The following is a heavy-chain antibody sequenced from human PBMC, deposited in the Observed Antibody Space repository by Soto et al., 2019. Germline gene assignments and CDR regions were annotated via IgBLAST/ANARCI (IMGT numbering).Heavy chain of an antibody. D-gene: IGHD3-9*01. V-gene: IGHV1-69*06. CDR1: GGTFSSYA. J-gene: IGHJ6*02. CDR2: IIPLFGTA. CDR3: ASGILTGYAPLMGHYYYYYCIDV. Sequence: QVQLVQSGAEVKKPGSSVKVSCKASGGTFSSYAISWVRQAPGQGLEWMGGIIPLFGTANYAQKFQGRVTITADKSTSTAYTERSTLRSEHTAVYYCASGILTGYAPLMGHYYYYYCIDVWGQRTTVTVSS.